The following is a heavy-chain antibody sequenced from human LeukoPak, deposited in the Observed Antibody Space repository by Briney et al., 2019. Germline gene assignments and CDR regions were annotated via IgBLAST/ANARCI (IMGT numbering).Heavy chain of an antibody. J-gene: IGHJ3*02. V-gene: IGHV1-18*01. Sequence: ASVKVSCKASGYTFSNYGVSWVRQAPGQGLECMGWISAYNGNTKYVEKFQGRVTMTRDTTTSTAYMELSSLTSADTAVYYCASWLRGVIGAFDIWGQGTMVTVSA. D-gene: IGHD3-10*01. CDR2: ISAYNGNT. CDR3: ASWLRGVIGAFDI. CDR1: GYTFSNYG.